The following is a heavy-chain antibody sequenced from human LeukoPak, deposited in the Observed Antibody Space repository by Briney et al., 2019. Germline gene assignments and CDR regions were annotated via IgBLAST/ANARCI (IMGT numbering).Heavy chain of an antibody. CDR3: ARAQIVATIWRHYFDY. V-gene: IGHV1-46*01. Sequence: ASVKVSCKASGYTFTSYYMHWVRQAPGQGLEWMGIINPSGGSTSYAQEFQGRVTMTRDTSTSTVYMELSSLRSEDTAVYYCARAQIVATIWRHYFDYWGQGTLVTVSS. CDR2: INPSGGST. CDR1: GYTFTSYY. J-gene: IGHJ4*02. D-gene: IGHD5-12*01.